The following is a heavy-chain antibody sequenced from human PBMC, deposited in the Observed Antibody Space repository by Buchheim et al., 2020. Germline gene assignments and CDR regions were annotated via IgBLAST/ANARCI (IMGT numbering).Heavy chain of an antibody. J-gene: IGHJ6*03. CDR1: GFTFSSYA. CDR3: ARDKGASRGYYMDV. V-gene: IGHV3-30-3*01. Sequence: QVQLVESGGGVVQPGRSLRLSCAASGFTFSSYAMHWVRQAPGKGLEWVAVISYDGSNKYYADSVKGRFTISRDNSKNTLYLQMNSLRAEDTAVYYCARDKGASRGYYMDVWGKGTT. D-gene: IGHD3-10*01. CDR2: ISYDGSNK.